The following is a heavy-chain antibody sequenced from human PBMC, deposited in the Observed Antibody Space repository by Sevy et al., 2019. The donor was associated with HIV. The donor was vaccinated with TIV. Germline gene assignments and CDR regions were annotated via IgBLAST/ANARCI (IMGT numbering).Heavy chain of an antibody. V-gene: IGHV3-7*01. CDR1: GFNFRNSW. D-gene: IGHD3-10*02. CDR2: IKQDGYET. Sequence: GGSLRLSCATFGFNFRNSWMAWVRQTPGKGLEFLADIKQDGYETYYVDSVKGRFTISRDNAKNSLHLQMNSLRAEDTAIYFGVRDKEGGASVLDYWGKGTPVTVSS. CDR3: VRDKEGGASVLDY. J-gene: IGHJ4*02.